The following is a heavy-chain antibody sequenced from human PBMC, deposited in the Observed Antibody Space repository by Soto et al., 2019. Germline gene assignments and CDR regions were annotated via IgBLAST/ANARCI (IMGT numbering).Heavy chain of an antibody. CDR1: GGSISSYY. J-gene: IGHJ5*02. CDR2: INHSGST. CDR3: ARGVRLFLGWFDP. V-gene: IGHV4-34*01. Sequence: LSLTCTVSGGSISSYYWSWIRQPPGKGLEWIGEINHSGSTNYNPSLKSRVTISVDTSKNQFSLKLSSVTAADTAVYYCARGVRLFLGWFDPWGQGTLVTVSS. D-gene: IGHD3-3*01.